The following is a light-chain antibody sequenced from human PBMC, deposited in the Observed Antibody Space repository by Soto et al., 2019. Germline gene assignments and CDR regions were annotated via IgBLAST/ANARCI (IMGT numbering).Light chain of an antibody. Sequence: EIVMTQSPATLSVSPGERATLSCRASQSVSSNLAWYQQKPGQAPTLLIYGASARATGIPARFSDSGSGTKFTLTISSLQSEDFAVYYCQHYNNWPFTFGQGTKLEIK. CDR3: QHYNNWPFT. CDR1: QSVSSN. V-gene: IGKV3-15*01. CDR2: GAS. J-gene: IGKJ2*01.